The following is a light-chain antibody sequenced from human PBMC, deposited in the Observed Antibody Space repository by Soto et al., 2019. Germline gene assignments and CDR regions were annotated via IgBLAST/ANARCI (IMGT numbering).Light chain of an antibody. Sequence: EIVLTQSPGTLSLSPGERATLSCRASQSVSSSSLAWYQQKPGQAPRLLIYAASSRATGIPDRLSGSGSGTDFTLTISRLEPEDFAVYYCQQYVSSPYTFGQGTKLQIK. V-gene: IGKV3-20*01. J-gene: IGKJ2*01. CDR1: QSVSSSS. CDR2: AAS. CDR3: QQYVSSPYT.